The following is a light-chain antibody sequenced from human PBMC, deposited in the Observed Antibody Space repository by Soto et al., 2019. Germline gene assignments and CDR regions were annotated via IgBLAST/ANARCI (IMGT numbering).Light chain of an antibody. Sequence: EIVLTQSPGTLSLSPGERATLSCRASQSVSYYLAWYQQKPGQAPRLLIYDASSRATGVPDRFSGSGSGTDFTLTISRLEPEDFAVYYCQQYGSSFWTFGQGTKVDI. CDR2: DAS. V-gene: IGKV3-20*01. J-gene: IGKJ1*01. CDR3: QQYGSSFWT. CDR1: QSVSYY.